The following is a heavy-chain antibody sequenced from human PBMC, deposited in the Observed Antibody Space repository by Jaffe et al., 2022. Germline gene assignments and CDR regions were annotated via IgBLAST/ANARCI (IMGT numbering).Heavy chain of an antibody. J-gene: IGHJ6*03. D-gene: IGHD5-12*01. CDR3: ARGDVDIVATNRREEGDYYMDV. CDR2: IYHSGST. Sequence: QVQLQESGPGLVKPSGTLSLTCAVSGGSISSSNWWSWVRQPPGKGLEWIGEIYHSGSTNYNPSLKSRVTISVDKSKNQFSLKLSSVTAADTAVYYCARGDVDIVATNRREEGDYYMDVWGKGTTVTVSS. CDR1: GGSISSSNW. V-gene: IGHV4-4*02.